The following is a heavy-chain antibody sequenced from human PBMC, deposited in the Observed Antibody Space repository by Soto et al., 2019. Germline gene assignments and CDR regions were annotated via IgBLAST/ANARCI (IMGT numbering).Heavy chain of an antibody. CDR1: GFTFSSYN. V-gene: IGHV3-33*01. J-gene: IGHJ4*01. CDR2: TWYDGSNK. CDR3: ARDLGTTTVIIPGY. Sequence: QVQLVESGGGVVQPGRSLRLSCAASGFTFSSYNMHWVRQAPGRGLEWVAVTWYDGSNKYNADAVKGRFTISRDNSKKTLYLQMNSLRAEDTALYYCARDLGTTTVIIPGYWGHGTLVTVSS. D-gene: IGHD4-17*01.